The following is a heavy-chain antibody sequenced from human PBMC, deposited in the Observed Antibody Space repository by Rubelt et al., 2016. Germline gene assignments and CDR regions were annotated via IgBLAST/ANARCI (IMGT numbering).Heavy chain of an antibody. Sequence: QLQLQESGPGLVKPSETLSLTCTVSGGSISSSSYYWGWIRQPPGKGLEWIGSIYYSGSTYYNPSLKSRVTISVDTSKNQCSLKLSSGTAADTAVYYCARHGGALAFDIWGQGTMVTVSS. D-gene: IGHD3-16*01. CDR1: GGSISSSSYY. CDR3: ARHGGALAFDI. J-gene: IGHJ3*02. CDR2: IYYSGST. V-gene: IGHV4-39*01.